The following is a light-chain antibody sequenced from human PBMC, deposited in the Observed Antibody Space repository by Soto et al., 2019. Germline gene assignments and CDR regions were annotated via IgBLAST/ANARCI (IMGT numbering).Light chain of an antibody. Sequence: QSVLTQPPSASGSPGQSVAISCTGTSSDVGGYNYVSWYQQHPGKAPKLMIHEVNKRPSGVPDRFSGSKSGNTASLTVSGLQAEDEADYYCSSYAGSSNVFGTETKLTVL. J-gene: IGLJ1*01. CDR1: SSDVGGYNY. CDR3: SSYAGSSNV. CDR2: EVN. V-gene: IGLV2-8*01.